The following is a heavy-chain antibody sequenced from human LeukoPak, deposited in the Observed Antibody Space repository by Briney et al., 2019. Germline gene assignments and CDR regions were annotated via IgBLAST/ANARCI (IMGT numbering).Heavy chain of an antibody. D-gene: IGHD1-26*01. CDR2: IKYDASST. V-gene: IGHV3-74*01. CDR3: ARGATYAYYQDY. Sequence: GGSLRLSCAASGFTYSSYSMSWVRQAPGKGLVWVSRIKYDASSTSYADSVKGRFTISRDNAKNTLYLQMNSLRAEDTAVYYCARGATYAYYQDYWGQGTLVTVSS. J-gene: IGHJ4*02. CDR1: GFTYSSYS.